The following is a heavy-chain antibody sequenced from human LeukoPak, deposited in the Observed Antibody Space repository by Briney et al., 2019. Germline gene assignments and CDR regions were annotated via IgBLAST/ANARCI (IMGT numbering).Heavy chain of an antibody. D-gene: IGHD3-22*01. CDR3: ARARVVVNFDY. V-gene: IGHV3-21*01. CDR1: GFTFSSYS. Sequence: GGSLRLSCAASGFTFSSYSMNWVRQAPGKGLEWVSSISSSSSYIYYADSVKGRFTISRDNAKNSLHLQMNSLRAEDTAVYYCARARVVVNFDYWGQGTLVTVSS. CDR2: ISSSSSYI. J-gene: IGHJ4*02.